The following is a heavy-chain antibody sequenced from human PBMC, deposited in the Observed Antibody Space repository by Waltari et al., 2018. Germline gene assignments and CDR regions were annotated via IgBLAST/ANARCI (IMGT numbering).Heavy chain of an antibody. CDR1: GGSISSSNW. D-gene: IGHD4-4*01. CDR2: IYHSGST. CDR3: AREPFSNVELYGMDV. Sequence: QVQLQASGPGLVKPSGTLSLTCAVSGGSISSSNWWSWVRQPPGKGLEWIGEIYHSGSTNYNPSLKRRVTISVDKSKNQFSLKLSSVTAADTAVYYCAREPFSNVELYGMDVWGQGTTVTVSS. V-gene: IGHV4-4*02. J-gene: IGHJ6*02.